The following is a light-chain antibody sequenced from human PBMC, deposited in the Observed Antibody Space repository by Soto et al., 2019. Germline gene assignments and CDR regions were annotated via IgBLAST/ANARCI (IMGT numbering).Light chain of an antibody. V-gene: IGKV3-20*01. Sequence: SVLTQYPGILSLSPGETVTLSCRASQSVSSRYLAWYQQKPGQAPRLLISGASSRATGIPDRFSGSGSGTHCTLTISLLEPEDLAVYYCQQDDRTPLITFGQVTRLDIK. CDR1: QSVSSRY. CDR2: GAS. J-gene: IGKJ5*01. CDR3: QQDDRTPLIT.